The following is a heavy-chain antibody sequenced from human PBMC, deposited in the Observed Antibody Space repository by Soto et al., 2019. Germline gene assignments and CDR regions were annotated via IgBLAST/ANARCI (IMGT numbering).Heavy chain of an antibody. D-gene: IGHD3-3*01. V-gene: IGHV4-59*01. CDR2: IYYSGST. CDR3: ARSEVTIFGVVIIAYFDY. Sequence: PSETLSLTCTVSGGSISSYYWSWIRQPPGKGLEWIGYIYYSGSTNYNPSLKSRVTISVDTSKNQFSLKLSSVTAADTAVYYCARSEVTIFGVVIIAYFDYWGQGTLVTVSS. CDR1: GGSISSYY. J-gene: IGHJ4*02.